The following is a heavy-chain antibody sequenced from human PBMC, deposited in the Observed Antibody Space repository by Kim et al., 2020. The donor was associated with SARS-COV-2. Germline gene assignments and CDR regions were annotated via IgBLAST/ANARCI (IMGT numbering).Heavy chain of an antibody. D-gene: IGHD6-13*01. V-gene: IGHV4-59*09. Sequence: NYHPSLKSRVTISLDTSTNQFSLQLSSLTTADTALYYCAGGAYSSRPDYWGQGTLVTVSS. J-gene: IGHJ4*02. CDR3: AGGAYSSRPDY.